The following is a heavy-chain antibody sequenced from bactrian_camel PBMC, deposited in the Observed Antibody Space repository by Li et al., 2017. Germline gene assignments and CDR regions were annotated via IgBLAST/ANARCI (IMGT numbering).Heavy chain of an antibody. Sequence: HVQLVESGGGSVQAGGSLRLSCEASGNTASVTYMGWFRQAPGKEREGVASIYSGGGSQYYADSVKGRFTISVDNAKDPVMVYLQMPTLIPDDTAMYYCAAGSWVAGSLDEHDYIHWGQGTQVTVS. CDR3: AAGSWVAGSLDEHDYIH. CDR2: IYSGGGSQ. J-gene: IGHJ4*01. CDR1: GNTASVTY. V-gene: IGHV3S54*01. D-gene: IGHD6*01.